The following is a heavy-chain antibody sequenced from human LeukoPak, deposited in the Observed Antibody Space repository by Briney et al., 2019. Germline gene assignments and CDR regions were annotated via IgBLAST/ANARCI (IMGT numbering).Heavy chain of an antibody. D-gene: IGHD2-15*01. Sequence: GGSLRLSCAASGFTFSSYWMHWVRQAPGKGLVWVSHISTDGRTTSYADSVKGRFTISRDNAKNTLYLQMNSLRVEDTAVYYCARAQGYCTGGSCLDMGYWGQGTLVTVSS. CDR3: ARAQGYCTGGSCLDMGY. CDR1: GFTFSSYW. CDR2: ISTDGRTT. J-gene: IGHJ4*02. V-gene: IGHV3-74*01.